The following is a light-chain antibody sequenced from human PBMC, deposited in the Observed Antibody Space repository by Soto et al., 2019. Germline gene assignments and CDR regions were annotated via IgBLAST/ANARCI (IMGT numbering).Light chain of an antibody. CDR2: AAS. CDR3: QHYGRSPIFT. Sequence: EIVLTQSPGTLSLSPGERATLSCRASQSVSNYLAWYQQRPCQAPRLLIYAASTRAAGIPDRFSGSGSGTDFTLTIRRLEPEDFAVFYCQHYGRSPIFTFGPGTTVDIK. J-gene: IGKJ3*01. V-gene: IGKV3-20*01. CDR1: QSVSNY.